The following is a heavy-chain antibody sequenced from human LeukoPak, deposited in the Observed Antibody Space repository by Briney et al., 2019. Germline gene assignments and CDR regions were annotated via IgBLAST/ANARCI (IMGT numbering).Heavy chain of an antibody. CDR2: MNPNSGNT. D-gene: IGHD6-19*01. V-gene: IGHV1-8*01. CDR1: GYTFTSYD. Sequence: ASVKVSCKASGYTFTSYDINWVRQATGQGLEWMGWMNPNSGNTGYAQKFHGRVTMTRNTSISTAYMELSSLRSEDTAVYYCARTPVAGTSRIDWFDPWGQGTLVTVSS. J-gene: IGHJ5*02. CDR3: ARTPVAGTSRIDWFDP.